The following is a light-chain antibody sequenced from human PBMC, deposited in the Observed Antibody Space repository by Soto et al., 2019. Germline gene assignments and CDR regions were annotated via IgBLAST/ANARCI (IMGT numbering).Light chain of an antibody. Sequence: QSALTQPASLSGSPGQSITISCTGTSSDVGGYKHVSWYQHHPGEAPKLMIYEINKRPSGVPDRFSGSKSGNTASLTVSGLQAEDEADYYCSSFAGSNNFPYVFGTGTKLTVL. V-gene: IGLV2-8*01. J-gene: IGLJ1*01. CDR2: EIN. CDR1: SSDVGGYKH. CDR3: SSFAGSNNFPYV.